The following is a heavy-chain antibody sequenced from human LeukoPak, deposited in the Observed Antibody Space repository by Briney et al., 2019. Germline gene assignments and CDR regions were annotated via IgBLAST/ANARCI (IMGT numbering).Heavy chain of an antibody. V-gene: IGHV1-2*02. CDR3: ARGWGYSYGYVY. CDR1: GYTFTSYY. CDR2: INPNSGGT. Sequence: ASVKVSCKASGYTFTSYYIHWVRQAPGQGLEWMGWINPNSGGTNYAQKFQGRVTMTRDTSISTAYMELSRLRSDDTAVYYCARGWGYSYGYVYWGQGTLVTVSS. J-gene: IGHJ4*02. D-gene: IGHD5-18*01.